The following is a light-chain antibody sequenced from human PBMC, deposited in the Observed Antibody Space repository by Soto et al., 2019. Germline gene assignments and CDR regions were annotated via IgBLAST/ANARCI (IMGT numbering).Light chain of an antibody. J-gene: IGKJ2*01. CDR3: QQYSTCTPRT. CDR2: KAS. CDR1: QTMSSW. Sequence: DIQMTQSPSTLSGSVGDSVTITCRASQTMSSWLAWFQQKPGKTPKLLIYKASSLESGVPSRFSGSGSGTEFTLTISSLQPEDFAAYYCQQYSTCTPRTFGQGTKVDI. V-gene: IGKV1-5*03.